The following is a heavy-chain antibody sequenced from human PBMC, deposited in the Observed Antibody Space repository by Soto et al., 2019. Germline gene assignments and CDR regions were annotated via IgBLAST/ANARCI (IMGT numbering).Heavy chain of an antibody. J-gene: IGHJ6*03. CDR1: GYTFTSYG. V-gene: IGHV1-18*01. Sequence: GASVKVSCKASGYTFTSYGISWVRQAPGQGLEWMGWISAYNGNTNYAQKLQGRVTMTTDTSISTAYMELSSLRSEDTAVYYCARGRGHSNYVFGYHYYYMDVWGKGTTVTVSS. D-gene: IGHD4-4*01. CDR3: ARGRGHSNYVFGYHYYYMDV. CDR2: ISAYNGNT.